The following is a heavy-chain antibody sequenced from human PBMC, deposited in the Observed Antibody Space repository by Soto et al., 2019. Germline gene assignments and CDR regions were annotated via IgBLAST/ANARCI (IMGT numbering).Heavy chain of an antibody. CDR2: IYPGDSDT. J-gene: IGHJ6*02. Sequence: PGESLKISCKGSGYSFTSYWTGWVRQMPGKGLEWMGIIYPGDSDTRYSPSFQGQVTISADRSISTAYLQWSSLKASDTAMYYCARTDRYDFWSGYAIGLSGYYGMDVWGQGTTVTVSS. CDR3: ARTDRYDFWSGYAIGLSGYYGMDV. CDR1: GYSFTSYW. V-gene: IGHV5-51*01. D-gene: IGHD3-3*01.